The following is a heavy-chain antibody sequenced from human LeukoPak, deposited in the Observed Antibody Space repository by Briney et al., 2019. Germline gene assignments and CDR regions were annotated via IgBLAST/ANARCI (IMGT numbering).Heavy chain of an antibody. Sequence: SVKVSCKASGGTFSSYAISWVRQAPGQGLEWMGRIIPIFGAANYAQKFQGRVTITTDESTSTAYMELSSLRSEDTAVYYCARGPIAARPDNWFDPWGQGTLVTVSS. CDR3: ARGPIAARPDNWFDP. J-gene: IGHJ5*02. CDR2: IIPIFGAA. D-gene: IGHD6-6*01. V-gene: IGHV1-69*05. CDR1: GGTFSSYA.